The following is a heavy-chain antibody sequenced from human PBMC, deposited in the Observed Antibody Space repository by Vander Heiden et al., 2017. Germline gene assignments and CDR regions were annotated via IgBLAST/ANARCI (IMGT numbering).Heavy chain of an antibody. CDR2: INHSGST. V-gene: IGHV4-34*01. J-gene: IGHJ3*02. CDR1: GGSFSGYY. CDR3: ARAPMTTVTSYAFDI. Sequence: QVQLQQWGAGLFKPSETLSLTCAVYGGSFSGYYCRWIRQPPGKGLEWIGEINHSGSTNYNPSLKSRVTISVDTSKNQFSLKLSSVTAADTAVYYCARAPMTTVTSYAFDIWGQGTMVTVSS. D-gene: IGHD4-17*01.